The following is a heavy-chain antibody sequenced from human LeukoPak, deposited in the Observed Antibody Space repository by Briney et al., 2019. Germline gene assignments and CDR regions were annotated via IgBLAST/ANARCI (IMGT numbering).Heavy chain of an antibody. J-gene: IGHJ3*02. V-gene: IGHV3-7*01. Sequence: PGGSLRLSCAASGFTFSSYWMSWVRQAPGKGLEWVANIKQDGSEKYYVDSVKGRFTISRDNAKNSLYLQMNSLRAEDTAVYYCARSRGSSTWYLGDAFDIWGQGTMVTVSS. D-gene: IGHD6-13*01. CDR1: GFTFSSYW. CDR3: ARSRGSSTWYLGDAFDI. CDR2: IKQDGSEK.